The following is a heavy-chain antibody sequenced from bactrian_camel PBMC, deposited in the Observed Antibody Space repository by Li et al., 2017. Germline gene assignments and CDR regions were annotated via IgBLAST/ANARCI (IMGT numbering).Heavy chain of an antibody. J-gene: IGHJ7*01. CDR1: GFAFSIYG. CDR2: IYSDGSKT. Sequence: HVQLVESGGGLVQPGGSLRLSCAASGFAFSIYGMVWVRLAPGKGPEWVSSIYSDGSKTYYADSVKGRFTISRDNAKNTLYLQLSSLKPEDTAVYYCAKRRDYNAMDYWGKGTQVTVS. V-gene: IGHV3S6*01.